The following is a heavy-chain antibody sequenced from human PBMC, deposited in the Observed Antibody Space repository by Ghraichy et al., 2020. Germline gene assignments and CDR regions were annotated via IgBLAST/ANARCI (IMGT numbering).Heavy chain of an antibody. CDR3: AKDHRDYDFWSGYYPNFDY. CDR1: GFTFSSYA. D-gene: IGHD3-3*01. J-gene: IGHJ4*02. Sequence: GGSLRLSCAASGFTFSSYAMSWVRQAPGKGLEWVSAISGSGAVTYYADSVRGRFTISRDNSKNTLYLQMNSLRAEDTAVYYCAKDHRDYDFWSGYYPNFDYWGQGTLVTVSS. V-gene: IGHV3-23*01. CDR2: ISGSGAVT.